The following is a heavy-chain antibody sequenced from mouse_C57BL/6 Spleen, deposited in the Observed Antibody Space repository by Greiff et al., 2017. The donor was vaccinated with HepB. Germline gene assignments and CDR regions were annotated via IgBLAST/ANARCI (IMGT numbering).Heavy chain of an antibody. D-gene: IGHD2-1*01. CDR3: AREIYYGNLYYFDY. V-gene: IGHV1-54*01. CDR2: INPGSGGT. Sequence: QVQLQQSGAELVRPGTSVKVSCKASGYAFTNYLIEWVKQRPGQGLEWIGVINPGSGGTNYNEKFKGKATLTADKSSSTAYMQLSSLTSEDSAVYFCAREIYYGNLYYFDYWGQGTTLTVSS. J-gene: IGHJ2*01. CDR1: GYAFTNYL.